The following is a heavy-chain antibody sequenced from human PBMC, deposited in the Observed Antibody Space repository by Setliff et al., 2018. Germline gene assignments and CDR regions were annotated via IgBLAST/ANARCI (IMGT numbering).Heavy chain of an antibody. CDR1: GFTTSNYW. CDR3: AKCGGDHCCPLYQYYMDV. D-gene: IGHD2-21*02. CDR2: LGGDGGIT. Sequence: PGESLKISCVASGFTTSNYWMAWVRQAPGKGLEWVSTLGGDGGITFYADSVKGRFTISRDNAKNSLYLEMNSLRVEDTAVYYCAKCGGDHCCPLYQYYMDVWGKGTTVTVSS. J-gene: IGHJ6*03. V-gene: IGHV3-23*01.